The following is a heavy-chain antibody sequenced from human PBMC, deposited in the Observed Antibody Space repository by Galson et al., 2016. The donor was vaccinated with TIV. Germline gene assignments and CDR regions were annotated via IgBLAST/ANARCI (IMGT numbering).Heavy chain of an antibody. CDR3: TTELGYCSGGYCYYFDY. V-gene: IGHV3-15*01. CDR2: IKSNFDGGTT. D-gene: IGHD2-15*01. J-gene: IGHJ4*02. CDR1: GFIFSNAW. Sequence: SLRLSCAASGFIFSNAWMSWVRQAPGKGLEWVGRIKSNFDGGTTDYAEPVKGRFAISRHDSKNTLLLQMNRLKTEDTAVSYCTTELGYCSGGYCYYFDYWGQGTLVTVSS.